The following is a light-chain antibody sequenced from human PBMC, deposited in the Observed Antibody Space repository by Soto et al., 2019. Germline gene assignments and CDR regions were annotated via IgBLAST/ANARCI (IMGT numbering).Light chain of an antibody. J-gene: IGKJ4*01. CDR1: QGISSY. Sequence: DIQLTQSPSFLSASVGDRVTITCRASQGISSYLAWHQQKPGKAPKLLIYAASTLQSGVPSRFSGSGSGTEFTLTISSLQPVDFATYYCQQLNSYPLTFGGGTKVEIK. CDR3: QQLNSYPLT. CDR2: AAS. V-gene: IGKV1-9*01.